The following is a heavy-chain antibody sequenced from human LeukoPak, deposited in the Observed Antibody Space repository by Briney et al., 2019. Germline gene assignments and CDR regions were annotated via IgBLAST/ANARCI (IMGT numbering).Heavy chain of an antibody. CDR1: GFTFSSYA. CDR3: ARVNYDYVWGSFRSDY. D-gene: IGHD3-16*02. Sequence: PGGSLRLSCAASGFTFSSYAMSWVRQAPGKGLEWVSAISGSGGSTYCADSVKGRFTISRDNSKNTLYLQMNSLRAEDTAVYYCARVNYDYVWGSFRSDYWGQGTLVTVSS. J-gene: IGHJ4*02. V-gene: IGHV3-23*01. CDR2: ISGSGGST.